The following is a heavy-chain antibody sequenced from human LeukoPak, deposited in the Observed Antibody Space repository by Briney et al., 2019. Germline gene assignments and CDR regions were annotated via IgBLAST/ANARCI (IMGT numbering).Heavy chain of an antibody. CDR1: GGSIGSYH. J-gene: IGHJ4*02. D-gene: IGHD5-12*01. Sequence: PSETLSLTCTVSGGSIGSYHWSWLRQPPGKGLEWIGYIFYSGAARYNPSLKSRVTISVDTSKNQFSLKLSSVTAADTAMYYCARRQYSGYDFDFWGQGTLVTVSS. CDR2: IFYSGAA. CDR3: ARRQYSGYDFDF. V-gene: IGHV4-59*01.